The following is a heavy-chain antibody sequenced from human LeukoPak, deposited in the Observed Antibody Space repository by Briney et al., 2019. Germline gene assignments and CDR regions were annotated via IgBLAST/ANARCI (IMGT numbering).Heavy chain of an antibody. Sequence: GGTLRLSCAASGFIFSSHGMNWVRQAPGKGLEWVSGISPSGDITYYADSVKGRFTISRDNSKNTVYLQMNSLRAEDTAVYYCASGYSYGYVAYSFDYWGQGTLVTVSS. CDR1: GFIFSSHG. J-gene: IGHJ4*02. D-gene: IGHD5-18*01. CDR3: ASGYSYGYVAYSFDY. CDR2: ISPSGDIT. V-gene: IGHV3-23*01.